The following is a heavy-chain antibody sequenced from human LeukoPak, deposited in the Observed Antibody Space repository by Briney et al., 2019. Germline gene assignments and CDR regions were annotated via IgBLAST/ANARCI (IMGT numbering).Heavy chain of an antibody. CDR3: ARQGEDFWNGYYRDY. D-gene: IGHD3-3*01. CDR2: IYYSGST. Sequence: SGTLSLTCAVSGGSISSSNWWSWVRPPPGKGREWIGYIYYSGSTNYNPSLKSRVTMSVDTSKNQFSLKLSSVTAADTAVYYCARQGEDFWNGYYRDYWGQGTLVTVSS. V-gene: IGHV4-4*02. CDR1: GGSISSSNW. J-gene: IGHJ4*02.